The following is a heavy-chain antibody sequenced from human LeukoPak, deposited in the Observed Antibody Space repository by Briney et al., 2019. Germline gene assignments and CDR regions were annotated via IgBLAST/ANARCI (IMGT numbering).Heavy chain of an antibody. V-gene: IGHV3-21*01. J-gene: IGHJ4*02. CDR1: GFTFSTYN. Sequence: PGGSLRLSCAASGFTFSTYNMNWVRQAPGKGLEWVSSSSSNSFYNYYADSVKGRFTISRDNSKNTLYPQMNSLRAEDTAVYYCARSRTSSPYDKNLNFWGQGTLVIVSS. CDR2: SSSNSFYN. CDR3: ARSRTSSPYDKNLNF. D-gene: IGHD1-14*01.